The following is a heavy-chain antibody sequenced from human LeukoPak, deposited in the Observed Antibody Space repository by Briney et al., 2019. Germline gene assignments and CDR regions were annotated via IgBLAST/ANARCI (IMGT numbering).Heavy chain of an antibody. CDR3: ARFKNSDDAFDI. J-gene: IGHJ3*02. Sequence: SETLSLTCTVSGYSISSGYYWGWIRQPPGKGLEWIGEIYHSGSTSYNPSLKGRVTISVDKSKNQFSLNLNSVTAADTAVYYCARFKNSDDAFDIWGQGTMVTVSS. CDR2: IYHSGST. D-gene: IGHD1/OR15-1a*01. CDR1: GYSISSGYY. V-gene: IGHV4-38-2*02.